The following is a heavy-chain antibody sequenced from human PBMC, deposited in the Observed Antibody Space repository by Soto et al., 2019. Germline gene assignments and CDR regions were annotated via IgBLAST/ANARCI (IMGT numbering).Heavy chain of an antibody. CDR1: GYIFTRYA. CDR3: ARFYASGSYPYDY. V-gene: IGHV1-3*01. Sequence: ASVKVSCKASGYIFTRYAMHWVRQAPGQRLEWMGWIDAGNGNTKYSPNLQGRVTMTTDTSTSTAYMELRSLRSDDTAVYYCARFYASGSYPYDYWGQGTLVTVSS. CDR2: IDAGNGNT. D-gene: IGHD3-10*01. J-gene: IGHJ4*02.